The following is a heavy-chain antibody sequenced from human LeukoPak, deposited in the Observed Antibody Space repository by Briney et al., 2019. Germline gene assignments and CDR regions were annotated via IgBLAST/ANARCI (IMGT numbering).Heavy chain of an antibody. CDR2: INPKSGGT. V-gene: IGHV1-2*02. J-gene: IGHJ4*02. CDR3: ARDPIDYIGGIDY. CDR1: GYTLTGFY. D-gene: IGHD4-11*01. Sequence: ASVKVSCKASGYTLTGFYIHWVRQAPGQGLEWMGWINPKSGGTNSAQKFQGRVTMTRDTSISTAYMELSSLRSDDTAVYYCARDPIDYIGGIDYWGQGTLVTVSS.